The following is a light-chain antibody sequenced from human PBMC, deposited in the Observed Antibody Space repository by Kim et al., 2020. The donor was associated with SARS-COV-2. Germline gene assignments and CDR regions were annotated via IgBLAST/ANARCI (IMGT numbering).Light chain of an antibody. CDR2: GAS. Sequence: PGERATLPRRASQSVSTNLAWHQQKPGQAPRLLIFGASNRATGVPARFSGSGSGTEFTLSISSLQSEYFAIYYCQQHYDWPPLAFGGGTKVDIK. CDR1: QSVSTN. CDR3: QQHYDWPPLA. J-gene: IGKJ4*01. V-gene: IGKV3-15*01.